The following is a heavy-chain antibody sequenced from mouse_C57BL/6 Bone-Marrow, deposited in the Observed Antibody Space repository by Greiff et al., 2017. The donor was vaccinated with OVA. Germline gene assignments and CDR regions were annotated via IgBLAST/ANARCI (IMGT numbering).Heavy chain of an antibody. CDR3: ARHGHDGYYAPYFDD. J-gene: IGHJ2*01. D-gene: IGHD2-3*01. CDR1: GYTFTSYG. CDR2: FYPGSGSI. Sequence: ESGAELARPGASVKLSCKASGYTFTSYGISWVKQRSGQGLEWIGWFYPGSGSIKYNEKFKDKATLTADKSSSTVYMELSRLTSEDSAVYFCARHGHDGYYAPYFDDWGQGTTLTVSS. V-gene: IGHV1-62-2*01.